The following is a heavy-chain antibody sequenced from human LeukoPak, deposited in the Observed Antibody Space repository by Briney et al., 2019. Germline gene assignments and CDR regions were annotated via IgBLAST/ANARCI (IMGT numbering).Heavy chain of an antibody. CDR3: ARERRCTIFVKVSYRWFDP. D-gene: IGHD3-9*01. Sequence: SETLSLTCAVYGGSFSGYYWSWIRQPPGKGLEWIGEINHSGSTYYNPSLKSRVDISMDMSKNTFSLKLNSVTAADTAVYYCARERRCTIFVKVSYRWFDPRGEG. J-gene: IGHJ5*02. CDR2: INHSGST. CDR1: GGSFSGYY. V-gene: IGHV4-34*01.